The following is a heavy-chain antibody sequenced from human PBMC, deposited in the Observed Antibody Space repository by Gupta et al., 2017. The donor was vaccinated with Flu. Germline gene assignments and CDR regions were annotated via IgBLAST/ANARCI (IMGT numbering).Heavy chain of an antibody. Sequence: EVQLVESGGGLVQPGGSLRLSCAASGFTFSSYEMNWVRQAPGKGLEWVSYISSSGSTIYYADSVKGRFTISRDNAKNSLYLQMNSLRAEDTAVYYCARASFIGYYSNYLASDYWGQGTLVTVSS. CDR3: ARASFIGYYSNYLASDY. V-gene: IGHV3-48*03. D-gene: IGHD4-4*01. CDR2: ISSSGSTI. CDR1: GFTFSSYE. J-gene: IGHJ4*02.